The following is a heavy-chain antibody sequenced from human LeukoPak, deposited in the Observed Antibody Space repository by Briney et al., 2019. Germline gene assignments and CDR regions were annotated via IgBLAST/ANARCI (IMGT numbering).Heavy chain of an antibody. CDR3: ARGVTVGATVYYYGMDV. CDR2: LNGDGSST. Sequence: SLRLSCAASGFTFCTYWMHWVRQAPGEGLGSVSCLNGDGSSTSYADSVKGRLTISRDNAKNTLYLQMNSLRAEDTAVYYCARGVTVGATVYYYGMDVWGQGTTVTVSS. J-gene: IGHJ6*02. CDR1: GFTFCTYW. V-gene: IGHV3-74*01. D-gene: IGHD1-26*01.